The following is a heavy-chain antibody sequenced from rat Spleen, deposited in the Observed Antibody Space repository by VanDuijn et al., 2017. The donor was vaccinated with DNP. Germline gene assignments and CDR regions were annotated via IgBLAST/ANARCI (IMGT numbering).Heavy chain of an antibody. J-gene: IGHJ3*01. D-gene: IGHD1-10*01. CDR1: GFTFSDYN. Sequence: DVQLVESGGGLVQPGRSLKLSCPASGFTFSDYNMAWVRQAPKKGPEWVATILYDGRRTFYRDSVKGRFTISRDNRKSILYLQMNSLKSEDTANYYCARHDNFDWFAYWGQGTLVTVSS. CDR3: ARHDNFDWFAY. V-gene: IGHV5S10*01. CDR2: ILYDGRRT.